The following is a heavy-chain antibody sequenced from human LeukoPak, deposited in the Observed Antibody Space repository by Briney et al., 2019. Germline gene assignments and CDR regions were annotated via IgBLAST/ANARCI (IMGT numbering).Heavy chain of an antibody. CDR2: IYYSGST. D-gene: IGHD5-12*01. CDR1: GFSISSYY. V-gene: IGHV4-59*01. J-gene: IGHJ4*02. CDR3: SRKSKSGGYADY. Sequence: SETLSLTCTVSGFSISSYYWSWIRQPPGKGLEWIGYIYYSGSTNYNPSIKSRVTISVDTSKNQFSMRLSSVTAADTAVYYCSRKSKSGGYADYWGQGTQVTVSS.